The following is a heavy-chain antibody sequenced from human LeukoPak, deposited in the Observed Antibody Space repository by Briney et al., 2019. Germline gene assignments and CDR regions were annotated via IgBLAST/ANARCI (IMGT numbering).Heavy chain of an antibody. D-gene: IGHD3-22*01. CDR2: IYYSGST. J-gene: IGHJ4*02. CDR1: GGSISSSSYY. Sequence: SETLSLTCTVSGGSISSSSYYWGWIRQPPGEGLEWIGSIYYSGSTYYNPSLKSRVTISVDTSKNQFSLKLSSVTAADTAVYYCARGHILDYYDSSGIDYWGQGTLVTVSS. V-gene: IGHV4-39*07. CDR3: ARGHILDYYDSSGIDY.